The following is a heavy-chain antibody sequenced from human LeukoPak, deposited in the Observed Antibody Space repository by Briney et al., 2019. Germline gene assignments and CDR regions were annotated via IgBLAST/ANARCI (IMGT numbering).Heavy chain of an antibody. CDR2: ISSRSSII. V-gene: IGHV3-48*01. CDR3: ARGPYSYDSSGAFDI. J-gene: IGHJ3*02. D-gene: IGHD3-22*01. CDR1: GFTFSRYY. Sequence: GGSLRLSCAASGFTFSRYYMNWVRQAPGKGLEWISYISSRSSIIYYAESVKGRFTISRDNAKKSLYLQMNSLRAEDTAVYFCARGPYSYDSSGAFDIWGQGTMVTVSS.